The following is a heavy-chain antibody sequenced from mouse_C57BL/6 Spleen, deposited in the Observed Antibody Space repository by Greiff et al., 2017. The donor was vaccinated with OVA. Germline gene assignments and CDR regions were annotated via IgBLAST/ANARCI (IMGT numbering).Heavy chain of an antibody. CDR2: IHPSDSDT. J-gene: IGHJ3*01. D-gene: IGHD1-1*01. V-gene: IGHV1-74*01. CDR3: AIGRIYYGSSYGFFAY. CDR1: GYTFTSYW. Sequence: VQLQESGAELVKPGASVKVSCKASGYTFTSYWMHWVKQRPGQGLEWIGRIHPSDSDTNYNQKFKGKATLTVDKSSSTAYMQLSSLTSEDSAVYYCAIGRIYYGSSYGFFAYWGQGTLVTVSA.